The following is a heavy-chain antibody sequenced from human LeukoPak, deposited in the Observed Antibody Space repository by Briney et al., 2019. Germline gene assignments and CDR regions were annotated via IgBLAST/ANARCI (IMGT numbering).Heavy chain of an antibody. D-gene: IGHD3-16*02. Sequence: SETLSLTCTVSGGSISTYCWSWIRQPAGKGLEWIGHICTSGSTNYNPSLKSRVTMSVDTSNNEFSLKLNSVTAADTAVYYCAREEVIPTIGSGEFDYWGQGTLVTVSS. J-gene: IGHJ4*02. CDR3: AREEVIPTIGSGEFDY. CDR1: GGSISTYC. V-gene: IGHV4-4*07. CDR2: ICTSGST.